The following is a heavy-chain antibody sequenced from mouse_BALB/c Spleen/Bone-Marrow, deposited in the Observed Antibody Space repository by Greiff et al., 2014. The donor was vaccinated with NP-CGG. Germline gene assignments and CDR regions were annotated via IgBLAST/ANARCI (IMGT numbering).Heavy chain of an antibody. J-gene: IGHJ3*01. V-gene: IGHV1-4*02. Sequence: VQLQESAAELARPGASVKMSCKASGYTFTSYTMHWVKQRPGQGLEWIGYINPSSGYTEYNQKFKDKTTLTADKSSSTAYMQLSSLTSEDSAVYYCAYWDLAYWGQGTLVTVSA. D-gene: IGHD4-1*01. CDR2: INPSSGYT. CDR3: AYWDLAY. CDR1: GYTFTSYT.